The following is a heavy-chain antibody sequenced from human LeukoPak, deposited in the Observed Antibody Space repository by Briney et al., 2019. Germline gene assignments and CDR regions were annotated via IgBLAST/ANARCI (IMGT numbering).Heavy chain of an antibody. CDR3: ATYRQVLLPFES. D-gene: IGHD2-8*02. CDR2: ISSDGSNK. Sequence: GGSLRLSCAASGFTFSSYAMHWVRQAPGKGLEWVAVISSDGSNKYYADSMKGRFTISRDNSKNTLYLQMNSLRGEDTAIYYCATYRQVLLPFESWGQGTLVTVSS. CDR1: GFTFSSYA. V-gene: IGHV3-30*04. J-gene: IGHJ4*02.